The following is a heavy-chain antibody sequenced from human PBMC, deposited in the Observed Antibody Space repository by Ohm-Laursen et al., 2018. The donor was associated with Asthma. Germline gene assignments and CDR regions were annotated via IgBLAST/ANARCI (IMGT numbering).Heavy chain of an antibody. CDR1: GFTFRSYA. CDR2: GGSYYDGGLK. D-gene: IGHD3-3*01. Sequence: SLRLSCSASGFTFRSYAMHWVRQAPDKGLEWVAVGGSYYDGGLKYYADSVNGRFTVSRDDFKNTLYLQMNSLRPDDTAVYYCARDVMEWYLPAFDFWGQGTLVTVSS. J-gene: IGHJ4*02. V-gene: IGHV3-30-3*01. CDR3: ARDVMEWYLPAFDF.